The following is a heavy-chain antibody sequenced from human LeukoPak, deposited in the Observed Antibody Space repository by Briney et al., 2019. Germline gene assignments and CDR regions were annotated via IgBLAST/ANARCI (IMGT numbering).Heavy chain of an antibody. CDR2: IYHSGST. D-gene: IGHD6-13*01. Sequence: GSLRLSCAGSGFTLSNYWMSWVRQAPGKGLEWIGYIYHSGSTYYNPSLKSRVTISVDRSKNQFSLKLSSVTAADTAVYYCARDGSRGYSSSSGYRWFDPWGQGTLVTVSS. V-gene: IGHV4-4*02. CDR1: GFTLSNYW. CDR3: ARDGSRGYSSSSGYRWFDP. J-gene: IGHJ5*02.